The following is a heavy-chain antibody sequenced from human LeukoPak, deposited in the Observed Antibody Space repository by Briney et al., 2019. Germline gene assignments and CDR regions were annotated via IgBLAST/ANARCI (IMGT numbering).Heavy chain of an antibody. D-gene: IGHD2-2*01. CDR2: ISGSGGST. V-gene: IGHV3-23*01. Sequence: SGGSLRLSCAASGFTFSSYAMSWVRQAPGKGLEWVSAISGSGGSTYYADSVKGRFTISRDNSKNTLYLQMNSLRAEDTAVYYCAKDIPSRCSSTSCHPAPHYYYGMDVWGQGTTVTVSS. J-gene: IGHJ6*02. CDR1: GFTFSSYA. CDR3: AKDIPSRCSSTSCHPAPHYYYGMDV.